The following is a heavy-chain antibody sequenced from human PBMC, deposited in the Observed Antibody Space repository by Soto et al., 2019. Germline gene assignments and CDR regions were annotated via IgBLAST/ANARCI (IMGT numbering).Heavy chain of an antibody. CDR3: ALESYYDILTGYVTYCGMDV. Sequence: SVKVSCKASGGTFSSYAISWVRQAPGQGLEWMGGIIPIFGTANYAQKFQGRVTITADKSTSTAYMELSSLRSEDTAVYYCALESYYDILTGYVTYCGMDVWGQGTTVTVSS. V-gene: IGHV1-69*06. J-gene: IGHJ6*02. D-gene: IGHD3-9*01. CDR1: GGTFSSYA. CDR2: IIPIFGTA.